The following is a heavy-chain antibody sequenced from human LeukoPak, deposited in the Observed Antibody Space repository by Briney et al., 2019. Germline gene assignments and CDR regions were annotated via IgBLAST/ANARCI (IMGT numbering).Heavy chain of an antibody. CDR1: GGTFISYT. D-gene: IGHD4-17*01. J-gene: IGHJ4*02. V-gene: IGHV1-69*05. Sequence: SVKVSCKASGGTFISYTISWVRQAPGQGQEWMGGIIPIFGTANYAQKFQGRVTITTDESTSTAYMELSSLRSEDTAVYYCASYDCGDYGPDYWGQGTLVTVSS. CDR2: IIPIFGTA. CDR3: ASYDCGDYGPDY.